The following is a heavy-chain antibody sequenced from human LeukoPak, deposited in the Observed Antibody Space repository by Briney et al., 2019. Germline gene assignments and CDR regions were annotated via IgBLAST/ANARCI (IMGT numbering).Heavy chain of an antibody. CDR3: ARDPAYYYDSSGYYYDDY. J-gene: IGHJ4*02. CDR2: IIPILGIA. CDR1: GYTFTSYD. V-gene: IGHV1-69*04. D-gene: IGHD3-22*01. Sequence: SVKVSCKASGYTFTSYDINWVRQAPGQGLEWMGRIIPILGIANYAQKFQGRVTITADKSTSIAYMELSSLRSEDTAVYYCARDPAYYYDSSGYYYDDYWGQGTLVTVSS.